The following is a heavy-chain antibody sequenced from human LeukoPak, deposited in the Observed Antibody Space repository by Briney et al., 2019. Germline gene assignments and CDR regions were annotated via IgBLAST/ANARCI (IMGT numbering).Heavy chain of an antibody. CDR1: GFTFSSYV. V-gene: IGHV3-33*06. Sequence: GGSLRLSCAASGFTFSSYVTHWVRQAPGKGLEWVAVIWYDGSTKYYADSVKGRFTISRDNSRNTLYLQMNSLRAEDTAVYFCAKDEEGVDAFDIWGQGTMVTVSS. CDR3: AKDEEGVDAFDI. D-gene: IGHD3-10*01. J-gene: IGHJ3*02. CDR2: IWYDGSTK.